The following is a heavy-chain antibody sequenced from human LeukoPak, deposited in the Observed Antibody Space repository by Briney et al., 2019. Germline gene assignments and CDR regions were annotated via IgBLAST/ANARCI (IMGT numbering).Heavy chain of an antibody. D-gene: IGHD2-2*01. Sequence: PSETLSLTCAVYGGSFSGYYWSWIRQPPGKGLEWIGEINHSGSTNYNPSLKSRVTISVDTSKNQFSLKLSSVTAADTAVYYCAREIVVVPAAYDYWGQGTLVTVSS. CDR2: INHSGST. CDR1: GGSFSGYY. V-gene: IGHV4-34*01. CDR3: AREIVVVPAAYDY. J-gene: IGHJ4*02.